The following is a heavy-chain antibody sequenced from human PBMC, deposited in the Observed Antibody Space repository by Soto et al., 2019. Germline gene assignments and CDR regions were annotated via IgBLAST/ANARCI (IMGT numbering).Heavy chain of an antibody. Sequence: PGGSLRLSCAASGFTFSSYAMSWVRQAPGKGLEWVSAISGSGGSTYYADSVKGRFTISRDNSKNTLYLQMNSLRAEDTAVYYCAKDSYYYDSSGLRFDPWGQGTLVTVPS. D-gene: IGHD3-22*01. J-gene: IGHJ5*02. CDR1: GFTFSSYA. CDR2: ISGSGGST. CDR3: AKDSYYYDSSGLRFDP. V-gene: IGHV3-23*01.